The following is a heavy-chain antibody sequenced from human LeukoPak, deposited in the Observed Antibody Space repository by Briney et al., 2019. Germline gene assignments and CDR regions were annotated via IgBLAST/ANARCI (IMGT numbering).Heavy chain of an antibody. CDR1: GGTFSSYA. CDR3: ARALTRCSTSCYYFDY. D-gene: IGHD2-2*01. V-gene: IGHV1-69*04. Sequence: SVKVSCKASGGTFSSYAISWVRQAPGQGLEWMGRIIPILGIANYAQKFQGRVTITADKSTSTAYMELSSLRSEDTAVYYCARALTRCSTSCYYFDYWGQGTLVTVSS. J-gene: IGHJ4*02. CDR2: IIPILGIA.